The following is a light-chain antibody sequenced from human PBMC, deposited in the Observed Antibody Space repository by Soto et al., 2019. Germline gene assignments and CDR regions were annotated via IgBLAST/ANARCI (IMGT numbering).Light chain of an antibody. V-gene: IGLV2-14*03. Sequence: QSVLTQPASVSGSPGQSITISCTGTSSDVGAYNRVSWYQQHPGKAPKLMIFGVSGRPSGVSDRFSGSKSGNTASLTISGLQADDEADYYCISFTTSTAYVFGTGTKVTVL. CDR3: ISFTTSTAYV. J-gene: IGLJ1*01. CDR1: SSDVGAYNR. CDR2: GVS.